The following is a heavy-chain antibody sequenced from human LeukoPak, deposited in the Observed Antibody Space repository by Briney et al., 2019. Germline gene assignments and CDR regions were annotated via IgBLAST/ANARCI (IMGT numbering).Heavy chain of an antibody. J-gene: IGHJ4*02. CDR1: GGTFSSYA. V-gene: IGHV1-69*04. CDR3: AREGYCSSTSCPFDY. Sequence: SVKVSCKASGGTFSSYAISWVRQAPGQGLEWMGRIIPIFGIANYAQKFQGRVTITADKSTCTAYMELSSLRSEDTAVYYCAREGYCSSTSCPFDYWGQGTLVTVSS. CDR2: IIPIFGIA. D-gene: IGHD2-2*01.